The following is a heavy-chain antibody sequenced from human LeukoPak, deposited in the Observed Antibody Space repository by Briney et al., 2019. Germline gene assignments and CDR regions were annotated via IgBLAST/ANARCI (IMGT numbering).Heavy chain of an antibody. J-gene: IGHJ6*03. D-gene: IGHD2-2*01. Sequence: ASVKVSCKASGYTFTGYYMHWVRQAPGQRLEWMGWINAGNGNTKYSQKFQGRVTITRDTSASTAYMELSSLRSEDTAVYYCARGSGTGRYCSSTSCYGENYYYYYMDVWGKGTTVTVSS. V-gene: IGHV1-3*01. CDR3: ARGSGTGRYCSSTSCYGENYYYYYMDV. CDR1: GYTFTGYY. CDR2: INAGNGNT.